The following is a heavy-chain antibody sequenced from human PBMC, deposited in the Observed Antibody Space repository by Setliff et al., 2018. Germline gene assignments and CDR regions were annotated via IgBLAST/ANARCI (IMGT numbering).Heavy chain of an antibody. D-gene: IGHD1-26*01. Sequence: SETLSLTCEVSGASTTTYYWSWIRQPPGKGLEWIGYVFYGGNTKFNPPLKSRASISVDTTKNQFPLRLISVTAADTAIYYCARHLGPWDPVDYWGPGTLVTVSS. V-gene: IGHV4-59*08. J-gene: IGHJ4*02. CDR2: VFYGGNT. CDR3: ARHLGPWDPVDY. CDR1: GASTTTYY.